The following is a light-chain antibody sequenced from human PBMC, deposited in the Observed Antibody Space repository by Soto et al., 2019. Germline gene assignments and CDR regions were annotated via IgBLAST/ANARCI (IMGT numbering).Light chain of an antibody. CDR2: GAS. Sequence: EIVLTQSPGTLSLSPGERATLSCRASQSVSSSYFAWYQQKPGQAPRLLIYGASSRATGIPARFSGSGSGTDFTLTISRLEPEDFAVYYCQKYGSSPTFGGGTKVEIK. J-gene: IGKJ4*01. CDR3: QKYGSSPT. CDR1: QSVSSSY. V-gene: IGKV3-20*01.